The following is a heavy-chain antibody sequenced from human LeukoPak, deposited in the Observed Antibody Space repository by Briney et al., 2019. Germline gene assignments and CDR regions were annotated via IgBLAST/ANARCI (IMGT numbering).Heavy chain of an antibody. CDR3: ARQRRYCSSTSCFFFGRDARNYYYMDV. CDR2: INHSGST. D-gene: IGHD2-2*01. Sequence: PSETLSLTCTVSGGSFSGYYWSWIRQPPGKGLEWIGEINHSGSTNYNPSLKSRVTISVDTSKNQFSLKLSSVTAADTAVYYCARQRRYCSSTSCFFFGRDARNYYYMDVWGKGTTVTISS. J-gene: IGHJ6*03. CDR1: GGSFSGYY. V-gene: IGHV4-34*01.